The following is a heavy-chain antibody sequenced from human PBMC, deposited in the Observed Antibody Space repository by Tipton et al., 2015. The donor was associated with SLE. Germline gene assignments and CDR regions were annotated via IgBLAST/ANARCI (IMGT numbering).Heavy chain of an antibody. D-gene: IGHD6-13*01. V-gene: IGHV1-46*01. Sequence: QVPLVQSGAEVKKPGASVKVSCKASGYTFTSYYMHWVRQAPGQGLEWMGIINPSGGSTSYAQKFQGRVTMTRDTSTSTVYMELSSLRSEDTAVYYCARAAGTKDYYYYYMDVWGKGTTVTVSS. J-gene: IGHJ6*03. CDR2: INPSGGST. CDR3: ARAAGTKDYYYYYMDV. CDR1: GYTFTSYY.